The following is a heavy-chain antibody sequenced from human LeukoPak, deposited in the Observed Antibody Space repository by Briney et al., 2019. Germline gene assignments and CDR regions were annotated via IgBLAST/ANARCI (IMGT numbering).Heavy chain of an antibody. Sequence: GGSLRLSCAASGFTFSAYWMHWVRHVPGKGLVWGSRINNDVTATFFADSVKGRFTISRDNAKNTLYLQMNSLRAEDTAVYYCARFSSQERVDYFDYWGQGTLVTVPS. V-gene: IGHV3-74*01. CDR1: GFTFSAYW. CDR2: INNDVTAT. D-gene: IGHD6-13*01. J-gene: IGHJ4*02. CDR3: ARFSSQERVDYFDY.